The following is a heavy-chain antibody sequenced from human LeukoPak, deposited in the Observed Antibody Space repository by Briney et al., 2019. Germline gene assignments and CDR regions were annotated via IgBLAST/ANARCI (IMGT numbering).Heavy chain of an antibody. V-gene: IGHV3-7*01. CDR1: GFTFSTYW. J-gene: IGHJ4*02. D-gene: IGHD6-13*01. CDR2: IKQDGSEK. Sequence: PGGSLLLSCAASGFTFSTYWMSWVRQAPGKGLEWVANIKQDGSEKYYVDSVKGRFTISRDNAKNSLYLQMNSLRAEDTAMYYCARDSAGNDYWGQGTLVTVSS. CDR3: ARDSAGNDY.